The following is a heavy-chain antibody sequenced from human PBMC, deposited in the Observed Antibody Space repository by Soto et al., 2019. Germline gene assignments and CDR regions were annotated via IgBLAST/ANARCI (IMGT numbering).Heavy chain of an antibody. J-gene: IGHJ4*02. CDR3: AAATSIALGFRY. V-gene: IGHV1-18*01. CDR1: GITFNTHG. Sequence: QGYLVQSGAEVKRPGASVRVSCQTSGITFNTHGFSWVRQAPGQGLEWMGWNSALNGKTFYAHNFQDRVIMTTDTSSSTAYMDLRGLKSDDTAVYYCAAATSIALGFRYLGQGTLVTVSS. CDR2: NSALNGKT. D-gene: IGHD1-26*01.